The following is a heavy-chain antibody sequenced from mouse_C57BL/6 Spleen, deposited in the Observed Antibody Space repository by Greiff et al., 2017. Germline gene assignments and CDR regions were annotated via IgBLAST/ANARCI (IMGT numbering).Heavy chain of an antibody. J-gene: IGHJ4*01. CDR2: IRNKANGYTT. CDR3: ASCRRLYAMDY. Sequence: EVQLVESGGGLVQPGGSLSLSCAASGFTFTDYYMSWVRQPPGKALEWLGFIRNKANGYTTEYSASVKGRFTISRDNSQSILYLQMNALRAEDSANYCCASCRRLYAMDYWGQGTSVTVSS. CDR1: GFTFTDYY. V-gene: IGHV7-3*01.